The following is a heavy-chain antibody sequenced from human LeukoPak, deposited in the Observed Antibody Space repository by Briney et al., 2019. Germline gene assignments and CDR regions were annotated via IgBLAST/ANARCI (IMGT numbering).Heavy chain of an antibody. CDR2: ISSSSNTI. CDR3: ARDVLTKQAYSGYDN. J-gene: IGHJ4*02. CDR1: GFTFSTYS. Sequence: PGGSLRLSCAASGFTFSTYSMNWVRQAPGQGLELVSYISSSSNTIYYADSVKGRFTISRDNAKNSLYLQMNSLRDEDTAVYYCARDVLTKQAYSGYDNWGQGTLVTVSS. D-gene: IGHD5-12*01. V-gene: IGHV3-48*02.